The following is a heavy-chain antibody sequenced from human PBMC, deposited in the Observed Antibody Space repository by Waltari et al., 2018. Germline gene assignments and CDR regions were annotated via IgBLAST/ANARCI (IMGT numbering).Heavy chain of an antibody. D-gene: IGHD4-17*01. CDR2: IKQDGSEK. CDR1: GLTFSHYW. V-gene: IGHV3-7*01. Sequence: EVQLVASGGGWVQPGGSVRVYWSASGLTFSHYWMNWVRQAPGKGREWVANIKQDGSEKNYVDSVEGRFSISRDNAQNSLYLQMNSLRAEDTAIYYCVTGLTTVTAKDYFDHWGQGALVTVS. CDR3: VTGLTTVTAKDYFDH. J-gene: IGHJ4*02.